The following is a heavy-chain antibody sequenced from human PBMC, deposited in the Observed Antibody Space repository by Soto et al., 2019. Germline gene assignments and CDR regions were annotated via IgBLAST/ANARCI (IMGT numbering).Heavy chain of an antibody. CDR2: TYYRSKWYK. D-gene: IGHD4-4*01. V-gene: IGHV6-1*01. CDR1: GDSVSSNSVA. Sequence: SQTLLLTCAISGDSVSSNSVAWNWSRQSPSRALEWLGRTYYRSKWYKEYAVSVRSRITISPDTSKNQFSLQLNSVTPEDTAVYYCSRGNRIDYWGQGTLVTVSS. CDR3: SRGNRIDY. J-gene: IGHJ4*02.